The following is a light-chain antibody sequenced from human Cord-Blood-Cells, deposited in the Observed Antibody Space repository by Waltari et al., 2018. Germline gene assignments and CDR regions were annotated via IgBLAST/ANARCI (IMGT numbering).Light chain of an antibody. J-gene: IGKJ1*01. Sequence: DTVMTQSPDSLAVSLGERATTNCKATQSVLYSSNNKNYLAWYQQKPGQPPKLLIYWASTRESGVPDRFSGSGSGTDFTLTISSLQAEDVAVYYCQQYYSTPWTFGQGTKVEIK. CDR1: QSVLYSSNNKNY. CDR2: WAS. CDR3: QQYYSTPWT. V-gene: IGKV4-1*01.